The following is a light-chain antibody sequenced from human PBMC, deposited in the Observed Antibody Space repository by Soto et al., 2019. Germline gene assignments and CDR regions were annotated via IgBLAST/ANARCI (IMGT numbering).Light chain of an antibody. J-gene: IGKJ2*01. V-gene: IGKV1-12*01. CDR2: AAS. CDR3: QQSNSLPYT. Sequence: DIQVTQSPSSVSASVGDRVTITCRATRGISRWLAWYQQKPGKAPKLVIYAASNLQSGVPSRFSGSGSGTDFTLTINSLQPDDFATYYCQQSNSLPYTFGQGTKLEI. CDR1: RGISRW.